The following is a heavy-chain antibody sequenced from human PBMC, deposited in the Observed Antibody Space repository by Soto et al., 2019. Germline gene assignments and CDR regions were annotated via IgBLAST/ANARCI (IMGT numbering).Heavy chain of an antibody. Sequence: SETLSLTCTVSGGSIISGGYYWSWIRQHPEKGLEWIGYIYYTGSTYYNPSLKSRLTISVDTSKNQFSLNLSSVTAADTAVYYCAVRRANYFDYWGQGTLVTVSS. CDR1: GGSIISGGYY. D-gene: IGHD1-26*01. CDR3: AVRRANYFDY. CDR2: IYYTGST. J-gene: IGHJ4*02. V-gene: IGHV4-31*03.